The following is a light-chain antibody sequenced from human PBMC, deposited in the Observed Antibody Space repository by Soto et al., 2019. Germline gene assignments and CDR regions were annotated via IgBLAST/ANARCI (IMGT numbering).Light chain of an antibody. CDR1: QGLSSY. J-gene: IGKJ5*01. V-gene: IGKV1-9*01. CDR2: AAF. CDR3: QQLKSYPIT. Sequence: DIQLTQSPSFLSATVGDRVTITCRASQGLSSYLAWYQQKPGKAPNLLIYAAFTLQSGVPSRFSGSGSGTEFTLTISSLQPEDFATYYCQQLKSYPITFGQGTRPEI.